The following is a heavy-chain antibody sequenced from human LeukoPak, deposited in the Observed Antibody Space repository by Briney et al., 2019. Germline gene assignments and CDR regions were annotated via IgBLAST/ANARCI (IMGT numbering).Heavy chain of an antibody. J-gene: IGHJ5*02. V-gene: IGHV4-31*03. D-gene: IGHD2-21*02. Sequence: SQTLSLTCTVSGGSISSGGYYWSWIRQHPGKGLEWIGYIHYTGSTYYNASLKSRVTISVDTSKNQFSLKLSSVTAADTAVYYCARTYMTSARFDPWGQGPRSPSPQ. CDR1: GGSISSGGYY. CDR3: ARTYMTSARFDP. CDR2: IHYTGST.